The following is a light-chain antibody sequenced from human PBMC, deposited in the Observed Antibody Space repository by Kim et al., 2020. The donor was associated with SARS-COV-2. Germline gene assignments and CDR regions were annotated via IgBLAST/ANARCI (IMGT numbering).Light chain of an antibody. V-gene: IGLV1-44*01. CDR1: SSNIGSNN. CDR2: SNN. J-gene: IGLJ3*02. Sequence: QSVLTQPPSASGTPGQRVTISCSGSSSNIGSNNVDWYQQFPGAAPNVLIHSNNQRPSGIPDRFSGSRSGTSASLAISGLQSGDEADYYCAVWDDSLKQGVFGGGTQLTVL. CDR3: AVWDDSLKQGV.